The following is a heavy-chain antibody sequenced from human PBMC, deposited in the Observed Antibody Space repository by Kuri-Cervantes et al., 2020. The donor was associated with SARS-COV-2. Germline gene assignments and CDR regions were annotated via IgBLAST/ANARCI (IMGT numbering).Heavy chain of an antibody. Sequence: SETLSLTCAVYGGPFSSYYWSWIRQPPGKGLEWIGEINHSGSSNYNPSLRSRVTISVDTSKNQFSLKLSSVTAADTAVYYCARPHGGNTGARGVDVWGQGTTVTVSS. J-gene: IGHJ6*02. D-gene: IGHD3-16*01. CDR2: INHSGSS. CDR3: ARPHGGNTGARGVDV. V-gene: IGHV4-34*01. CDR1: GGPFSSYY.